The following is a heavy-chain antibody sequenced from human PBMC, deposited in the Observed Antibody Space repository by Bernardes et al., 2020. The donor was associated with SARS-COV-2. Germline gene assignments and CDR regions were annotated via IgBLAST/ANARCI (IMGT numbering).Heavy chain of an antibody. CDR1: GYTLTELS. J-gene: IGHJ5*02. D-gene: IGHD3-22*01. CDR2: FDPEDGET. Sequence: ASVKVSCKVSGYTLTELSMHWVRQAPGKGLEWMGGFDPEDGETIYAQKCQGRVTMTEDTSTDTAYMELSSLRSEDTAVYYCATTSPHYDSSGYSNWFDPWGQGTLVTVSS. CDR3: ATTSPHYDSSGYSNWFDP. V-gene: IGHV1-24*01.